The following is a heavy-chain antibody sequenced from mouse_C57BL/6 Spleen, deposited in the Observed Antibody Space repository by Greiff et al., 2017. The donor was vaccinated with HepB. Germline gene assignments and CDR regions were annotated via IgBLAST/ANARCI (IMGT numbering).Heavy chain of an antibody. CDR3: ARCSSDYFDY. CDR1: GYAFSSSW. CDR2: IYPGDGDT. Sequence: VQRVESGPELVKPGASVKISCKASGYAFSSSWMNWVKQRPGKGLEWIGRIYPGDGDTNYNGKFKGKATLTADKSSSTAYMQLSSLTSEDSAVYFCARCSSDYFDYWGQGTTLTVSS. D-gene: IGHD1-3*01. J-gene: IGHJ2*01. V-gene: IGHV1-82*01.